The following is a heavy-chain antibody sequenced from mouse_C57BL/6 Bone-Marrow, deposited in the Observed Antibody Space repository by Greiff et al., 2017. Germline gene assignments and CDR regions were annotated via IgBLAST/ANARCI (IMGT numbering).Heavy chain of an antibody. CDR3: ARSYYGSSRGFAY. V-gene: IGHV1-54*01. CDR1: GYAFTNYW. D-gene: IGHD1-1*01. J-gene: IGHJ3*01. CDR2: INPGGGGT. Sequence: QVQLQQSGAELVRPGTSVKVSCKASGYAFTNYWIEWVKQRPGQGLEWIGVINPGGGGTNYNEKIKGKATLTADTSSSTAYMQLSSLTSEASAVYFGARSYYGSSRGFAYWGQGTLVTVSA.